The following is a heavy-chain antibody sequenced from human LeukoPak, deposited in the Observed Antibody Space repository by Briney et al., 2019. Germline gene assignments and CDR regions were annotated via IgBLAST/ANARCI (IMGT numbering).Heavy chain of an antibody. CDR2: INHSGST. D-gene: IGHD2-15*01. V-gene: IGHV4-34*01. Sequence: PSETLSLTCAVYGGSFSGYYWSWIRQPLGKGLEWIGEINHSGSTNYNPSLKSRVTISVDTSKNQFSLKLSSVTAADTAVYYCARGGIVVVVAATSFDIWGQGTMVTVSS. J-gene: IGHJ3*02. CDR1: GGSFSGYY. CDR3: ARGGIVVVVAATSFDI.